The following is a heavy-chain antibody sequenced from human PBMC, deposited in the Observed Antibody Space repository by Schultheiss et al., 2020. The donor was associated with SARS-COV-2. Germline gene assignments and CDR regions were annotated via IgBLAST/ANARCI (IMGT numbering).Heavy chain of an antibody. D-gene: IGHD2-8*01. CDR1: GYTFTGSF. J-gene: IGHJ6*03. CDR2: INPKSGVT. V-gene: IGHV1-2*02. Sequence: ASVKVSCKPSGYTFTGSFIHWVRQAPGQGLEWMGWINPKSGVTNYAQKFQGRVTMTRDPSISTAYMELIILRSEDTAVYYCAASLGYCTNGVCLPYYYYMDVWGKGTTVTVSS. CDR3: AASLGYCTNGVCLPYYYYMDV.